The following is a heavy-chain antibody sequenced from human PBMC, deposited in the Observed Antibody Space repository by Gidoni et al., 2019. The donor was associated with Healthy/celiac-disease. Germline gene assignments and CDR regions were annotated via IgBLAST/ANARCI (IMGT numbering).Heavy chain of an antibody. CDR2: MNPNSGNT. J-gene: IGHJ3*02. CDR3: ARVVRGLWFGGVIMVGAFDI. CDR1: GYTFTSYD. V-gene: IGHV1-8*01. D-gene: IGHD3-10*01. Sequence: QVQLVQSGAEVKKPGASLKVSCKASGYTFTSYDITWVRQATGQGLEWRGWMNPNSGNTGYAQKFQGRVTMTRNTSISTAYMELSSLRSEDTAVYYCARVVRGLWFGGVIMVGAFDIWGQGTMVTVSS.